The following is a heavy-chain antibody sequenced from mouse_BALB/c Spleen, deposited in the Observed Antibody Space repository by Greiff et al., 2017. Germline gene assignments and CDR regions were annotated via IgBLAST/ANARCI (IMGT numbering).Heavy chain of an antibody. J-gene: IGHJ3*01. CDR1: GFSLTSYG. Sequence: QVQLQESGPGLVAPSQSLSITCTVSGFSLTSYGVHWVRQPPGKGLEWLGVIWAGGSTNYNSALMSRLSISKDNSKSQVFLKMNSLQTDDTAMYYCATSYYGNPNWFAYWGQGTLVTVSA. D-gene: IGHD2-10*01. V-gene: IGHV2-9*02. CDR3: ATSYYGNPNWFAY. CDR2: IWAGGST.